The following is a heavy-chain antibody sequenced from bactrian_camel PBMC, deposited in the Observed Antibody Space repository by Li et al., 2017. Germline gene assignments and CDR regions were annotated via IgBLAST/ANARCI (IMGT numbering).Heavy chain of an antibody. CDR1: GLSVSDFS. CDR3: ATSFGGYSWCDFGY. CDR2: IRRNDLT. Sequence: DVQLVESGGGSVQTGGSLRLSCAPSGLSVSDFSMAWFRQSPGKKREAVAAIRRNDLTAYTDSVKGRFTISRDNAKSTVHLQMNSLKSEDTALYYCATSFGGYSWCDFGYWGQGTQVTVS. V-gene: IGHV3S67*01. J-gene: IGHJ6*01. D-gene: IGHD6*01.